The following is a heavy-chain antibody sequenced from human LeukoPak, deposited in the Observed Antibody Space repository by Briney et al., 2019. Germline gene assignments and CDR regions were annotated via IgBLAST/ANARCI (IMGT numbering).Heavy chain of an antibody. J-gene: IGHJ4*02. V-gene: IGHV3-23*01. D-gene: IGHD7-27*01. CDR3: AKDRANWGSISWIDY. CDR1: GFTFSSYA. CDR2: ISGSGGST. Sequence: GGSLRLSCAASGFTFSSYAMSWVRQAPGKGLEWVSAISGSGGSTYYADSVKGRFTISRDNSKNTLYLQMNSLRAEDTAVYYCAKDRANWGSISWIDYWGQGTLDTVSS.